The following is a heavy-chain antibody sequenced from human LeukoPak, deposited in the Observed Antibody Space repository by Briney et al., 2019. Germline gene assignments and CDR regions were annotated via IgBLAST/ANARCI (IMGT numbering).Heavy chain of an antibody. D-gene: IGHD6-13*01. J-gene: IGHJ4*02. CDR3: AWARIAAAGLPDY. CDR2: ISSSSSYI. Sequence: PGGSLRLSCAASGFTFSSYSMNWVRQAPGKRLEWVSSISSSSSYIYYADSVKGRFTISRDNAKNSLYLQMNSLRAEDTAVYYCAWARIAAAGLPDYWGQGTLVTVSS. V-gene: IGHV3-21*01. CDR1: GFTFSSYS.